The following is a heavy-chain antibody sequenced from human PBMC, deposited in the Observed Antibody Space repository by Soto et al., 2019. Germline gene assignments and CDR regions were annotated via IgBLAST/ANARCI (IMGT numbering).Heavy chain of an antibody. J-gene: IGHJ6*03. D-gene: IGHD4-17*01. CDR2: IYHSGST. CDR3: ARVSTAEYYYYYMDV. CDR1: SGSISSSNW. V-gene: IGHV4-4*02. Sequence: SETLSLTCAVSSGSISSSNWWSWVRQPPGKGLEWIGEIYHSGSTNYNPSLKSRVTISVDKSKNQFSLKLSSVTAADTAVYYCARVSTAEYYYYYMDVWGKGTTVTVSS.